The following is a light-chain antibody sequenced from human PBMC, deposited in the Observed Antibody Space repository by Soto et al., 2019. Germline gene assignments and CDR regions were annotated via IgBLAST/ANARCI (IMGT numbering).Light chain of an antibody. V-gene: IGLV1-40*01. J-gene: IGLJ2*01. Sequence: QPVLTQPPSVAGAAGQRVTISCTGSSSNIGAGCDVHWYQQLPGTAPKLLIYGNSNRPSGVPDLFSGSKSGTSASRAITGLQAEEEANYYRPSYDSSLSGVVFGGGTKPTAL. CDR1: SSNIGAGCD. CDR3: PSYDSSLSGVV. CDR2: GNS.